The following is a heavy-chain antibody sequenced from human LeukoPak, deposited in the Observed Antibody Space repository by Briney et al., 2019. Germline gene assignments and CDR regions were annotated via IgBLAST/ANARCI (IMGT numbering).Heavy chain of an antibody. V-gene: IGHV1-69*04. CDR3: ARDTVRDGYNSH. J-gene: IGHJ4*02. CDR2: IIPIFGIA. D-gene: IGHD5-24*01. CDR1: GGTFSSYA. Sequence: SVKVSCKASGGTFSSYAISWVRQAPGQGLEWMGRIIPIFGIANYAQKFQGRVTITADKSTSTAYMELSSLRSEDTAVYYCARDTVRDGYNSHWGQGTLVTVSS.